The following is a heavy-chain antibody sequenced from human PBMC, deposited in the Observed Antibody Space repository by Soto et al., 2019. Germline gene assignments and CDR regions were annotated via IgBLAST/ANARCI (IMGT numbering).Heavy chain of an antibody. D-gene: IGHD1-26*01. Sequence: GGSQRLSCAASGFTFSSYVIHWVRPAQGKGLALVSYISSRGSTKKYAVYVTGPFTSSSDNEKNSRYLQTNSLRAEDTAVYYCARDSSRGRYYPYWAQGTLVTVAS. CDR1: GFTFSSYV. CDR3: ARDSSRGRYYPY. J-gene: IGHJ4*02. V-gene: IGHV3-48*03. CDR2: ISSRGSTK.